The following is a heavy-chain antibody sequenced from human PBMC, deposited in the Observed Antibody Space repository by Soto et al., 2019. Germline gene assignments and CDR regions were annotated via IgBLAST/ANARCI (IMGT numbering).Heavy chain of an antibody. J-gene: IGHJ6*02. CDR2: IDASGNT. V-gene: IGHV4-4*07. CDR1: VDSITTYY. D-gene: IGHD6-13*01. Sequence: PSETLSLTCTVSVDSITTYYWSWIRQPAGKGLEWIGRIDASGNTNYSPSLNSRVTMSIDTSKKQFSLKLTSVTAADTAIYYCARYSNNWFQTEGMDAWGQGTTVTVSS. CDR3: ARYSNNWFQTEGMDA.